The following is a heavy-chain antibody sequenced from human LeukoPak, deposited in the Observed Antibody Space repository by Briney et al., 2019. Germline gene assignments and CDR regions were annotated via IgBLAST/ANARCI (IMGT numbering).Heavy chain of an antibody. J-gene: IGHJ4*02. Sequence: SETLSLTCTVSGYSIRNGYNWGWIRLSPGKGLEWLGSIYQSGSTYDNPSLKSRVTLSIDTSKNQFSLKLTSVTAADTALYYCARVVASTSIDSWGQGTLVTVSS. CDR1: GYSIRNGYN. CDR2: IYQSGST. V-gene: IGHV4-38-2*02. CDR3: ARVVASTSIDS. D-gene: IGHD2-15*01.